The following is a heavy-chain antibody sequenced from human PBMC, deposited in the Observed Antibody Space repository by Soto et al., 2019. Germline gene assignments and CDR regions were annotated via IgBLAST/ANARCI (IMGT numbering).Heavy chain of an antibody. CDR2: IYSGGST. CDR3: AKEVVPAAIAGSYYYGMDV. V-gene: IGHV3-53*01. D-gene: IGHD2-2*01. Sequence: GGSLRLSCAASGFTVSSNYMSWVRQAPGKGLEWVSVIYSGGSTYYADSVKGGFTISRDNSKNTLYLQMNSLRAEDTAVYYCAKEVVPAAIAGSYYYGMDVWGQGTTVTVSS. CDR1: GFTVSSNY. J-gene: IGHJ6*02.